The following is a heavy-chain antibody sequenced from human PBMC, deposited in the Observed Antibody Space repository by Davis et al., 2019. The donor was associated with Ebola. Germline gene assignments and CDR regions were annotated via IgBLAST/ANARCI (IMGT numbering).Heavy chain of an antibody. Sequence: PSETLSLTCAVYGGSFSGYYWSWIRQPPGKGLEWIGEINHSGSTNYNPSLKSRVTTSVDTSRNQFSLKLSSVTAADTAVYYCARVGRVGYYGSGSPRSWFDPWGQGTLVTVSS. J-gene: IGHJ5*02. CDR3: ARVGRVGYYGSGSPRSWFDP. CDR1: GGSFSGYY. CDR2: INHSGST. V-gene: IGHV4-34*01. D-gene: IGHD3-10*01.